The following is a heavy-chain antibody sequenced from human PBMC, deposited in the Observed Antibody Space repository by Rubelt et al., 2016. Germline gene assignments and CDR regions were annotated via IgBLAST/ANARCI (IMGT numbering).Heavy chain of an antibody. CDR1: GYSISSGYY. V-gene: IGHV4-38-2*02. Sequence: QLQLQESGPGLVKPSETLSLTCTVSGYSISSGYYWGWIRQPPGKGLEWIGSIYHSGSTYYNPSLKSRVTISLDTSKNQFSLKLSSVTAADTAVYYCARFPKGYCSSTSCSHDAFDIWGQGTMVTVSS. D-gene: IGHD2-2*01. CDR3: ARFPKGYCSSTSCSHDAFDI. J-gene: IGHJ3*02. CDR2: IYHSGST.